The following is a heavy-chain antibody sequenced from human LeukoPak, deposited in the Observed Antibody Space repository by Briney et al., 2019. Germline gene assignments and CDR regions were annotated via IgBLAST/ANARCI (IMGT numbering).Heavy chain of an antibody. CDR1: GVSISSYY. J-gene: IGHJ5*02. CDR2: IYYSGST. V-gene: IGHV4-59*01. D-gene: IGHD3-3*01. Sequence: PSETLSLTCTVSGVSISSYYWSWVRQPPGKGLEWIGYIYYSGSTNYNPSLKSRVTISVDTSKNQFSLKLSSVTAADTAVYYCASTPFWSCEYNWFDPWGQGSLVTVSS. CDR3: ASTPFWSCEYNWFDP.